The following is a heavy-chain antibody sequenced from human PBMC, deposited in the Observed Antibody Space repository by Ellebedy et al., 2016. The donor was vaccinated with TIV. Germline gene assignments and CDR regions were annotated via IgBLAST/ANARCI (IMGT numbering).Heavy chain of an antibody. CDR3: ARENIVVVGYYYYGMDV. CDR2: INPSGGST. J-gene: IGHJ6*02. V-gene: IGHV1-46*01. D-gene: IGHD2-2*01. Sequence: ASVKVSXXASGYTFTSYYMHWVRQAPGQGLEWMGIINPSGGSTSYAQKFQGRVTMTRDTSTSTVYMELSSLRSEDTAVYYCARENIVVVGYYYYGMDVWGQGTTVTVSS. CDR1: GYTFTSYY.